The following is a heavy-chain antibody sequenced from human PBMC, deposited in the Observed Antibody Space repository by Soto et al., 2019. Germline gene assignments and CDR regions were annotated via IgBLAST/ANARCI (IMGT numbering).Heavy chain of an antibody. CDR2: IYPGDSDI. V-gene: IGHV5-51*03. CDR1: VYIFTNYW. Sequence: GESLKSSGNGSVYIFTNYWIGWVRQMPGKGLEWMGIIYPGDSDIRFSPSFQGQVTISADKSINTAYLQWSSLMASDTAMYYCARTSHYDSSGYYDAFDVWGQGTMVTVSS. D-gene: IGHD3-22*01. J-gene: IGHJ3*01. CDR3: ARTSHYDSSGYYDAFDV.